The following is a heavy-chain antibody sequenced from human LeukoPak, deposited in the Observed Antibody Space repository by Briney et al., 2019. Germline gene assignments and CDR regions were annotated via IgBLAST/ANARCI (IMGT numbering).Heavy chain of an antibody. D-gene: IGHD3-10*01. CDR2: ISHSGST. CDR3: ARFPLWFGELYDY. J-gene: IGHJ4*02. V-gene: IGHV4-30-2*01. Sequence: TQTLSLTCAVSGGSISSGGYSWSWIRQPPGKGLEWIGYISHSGSTYYNPSLKSRVTISVDRSKNQFSLKLSSVTAADTAVYYCARFPLWFGELYDYWGQGTLVTVSS. CDR1: GGSISSGGYS.